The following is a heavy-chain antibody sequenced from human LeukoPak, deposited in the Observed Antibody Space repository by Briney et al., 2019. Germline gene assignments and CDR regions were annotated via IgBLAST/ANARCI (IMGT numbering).Heavy chain of an antibody. CDR1: GFTFSSYA. CDR3: SRRVVVAARSLDY. D-gene: IGHD2-15*01. J-gene: IGHJ4*02. CDR2: ISGSGGST. Sequence: GGSLRLSCAASGFTFSSYAMSWVRQAPGKGLEWISAISGSGGSTNYADSVKGRFTISRDNSKNTLYLQMNSLRAGDTAVYYCSRRVVVAARSLDYWGQGTLVTVSS. V-gene: IGHV3-23*01.